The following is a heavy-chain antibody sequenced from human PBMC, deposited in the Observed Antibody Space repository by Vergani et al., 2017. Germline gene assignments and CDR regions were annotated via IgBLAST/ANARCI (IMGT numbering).Heavy chain of an antibody. J-gene: IGHJ4*02. CDR3: AKHIVVVVAATLDY. D-gene: IGHD2-15*01. CDR1: GFTFSSSA. CDR2: ISGSGGST. Sequence: EVQLLESGGGLVQPGGSLRLSCAASGFTFSSSAMSWVRQAPGKGLEWVSAISGSGGSTYYADSVKGRFTISRDNSKNTLYLQMNSLRAEDTAVYYCAKHIVVVVAATLDYWGQGTLVTVSS. V-gene: IGHV3-23*01.